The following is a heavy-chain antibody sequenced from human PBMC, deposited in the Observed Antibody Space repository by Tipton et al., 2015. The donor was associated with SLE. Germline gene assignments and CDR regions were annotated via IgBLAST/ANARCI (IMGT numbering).Heavy chain of an antibody. CDR3: ASRAAGTNWYFDL. CDR1: GFTFSSYW. J-gene: IGHJ2*01. V-gene: IGHV3-7*03. CDR2: IKQDGSEK. Sequence: SLRLSCAASGFTFSSYWMSWVRQAPGKGLEWVANIKQDGSEKYYVDSVKGRFTISRDNAKNSLYLQMNSLRAEDTAVYYCASRAAGTNWYFDLWGRGTLVTVSS. D-gene: IGHD6-13*01.